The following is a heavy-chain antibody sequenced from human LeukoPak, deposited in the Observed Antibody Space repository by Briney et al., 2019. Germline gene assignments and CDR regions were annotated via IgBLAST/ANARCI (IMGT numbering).Heavy chain of an antibody. V-gene: IGHV1-46*01. CDR3: ARDLLHYYDSSGWFDY. Sequence: GASVKVSCKASGYTFTSYYMHWVRQAPGQGLEWMGIINPSGGSTSYAQKFQGRVTMTRDTSTSTVYMELSSLRSEDTAVYYCARDLLHYYDSSGWFDYWGQGTLVTVSS. D-gene: IGHD3-22*01. CDR2: INPSGGST. CDR1: GYTFTSYY. J-gene: IGHJ4*02.